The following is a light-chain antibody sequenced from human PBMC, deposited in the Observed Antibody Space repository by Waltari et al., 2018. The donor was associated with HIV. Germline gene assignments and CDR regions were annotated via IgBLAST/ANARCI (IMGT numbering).Light chain of an antibody. J-gene: IGLJ1*01. CDR3: HSRDSRTDHLEV. CDR2: GKN. V-gene: IGLV3-19*01. Sequence: SSELAQDPAVSVAFGQTVRITCQGDSLRHFYATWYQQKPGQAPILVIYGKNNRPSGIPDRFSGSSSGNTASLTITGAQAEDEADYYCHSRDSRTDHLEVFGTGTKVTVL. CDR1: SLRHFY.